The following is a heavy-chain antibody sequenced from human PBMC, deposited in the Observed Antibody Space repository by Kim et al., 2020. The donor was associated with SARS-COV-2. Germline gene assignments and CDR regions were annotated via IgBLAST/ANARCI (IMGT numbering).Heavy chain of an antibody. V-gene: IGHV3-23*01. CDR2: ISGSGGST. CDR3: ATSPTYYYDSSGYYSPKYYFDY. D-gene: IGHD3-22*01. CDR1: GFTFSSYA. J-gene: IGHJ4*02. Sequence: GGSLRLSCAASGFTFSSYAMSWVRQAPGKGLEWVSAISGSGGSTYYADSVKGRFTISRDNSKNTLYLQMNSLRAEDTAVYYCATSPTYYYDSSGYYSPKYYFDYWGQGTLVTVSS.